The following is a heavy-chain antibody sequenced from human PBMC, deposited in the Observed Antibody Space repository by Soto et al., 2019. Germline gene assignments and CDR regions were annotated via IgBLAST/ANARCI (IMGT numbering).Heavy chain of an antibody. V-gene: IGHV1-18*01. J-gene: IGHJ6*02. CDR2: INTYHGNT. D-gene: IGHD6-13*01. CDR3: ARSPGYSASWGYFYYGMKI. CDR1: GYTFTNYG. Sequence: QVQLVQSGAELKKPGASVKVSCKASGYTFTNYGISWVRQAPGQGLEWMGWINTYHGNTKYAQKLQGRVTMTKDTSTSTVYMELTSLRSDDTAVYYCARSPGYSASWGYFYYGMKIWGQGTTVIASS.